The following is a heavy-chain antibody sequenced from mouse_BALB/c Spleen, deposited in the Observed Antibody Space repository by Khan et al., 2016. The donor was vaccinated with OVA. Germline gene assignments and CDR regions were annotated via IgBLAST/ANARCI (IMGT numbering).Heavy chain of an antibody. J-gene: IGHJ2*01. Sequence: QVQLKQSGPGLVAPSQSLSITCTVSGFSLTSYGLHWVRQPPGKGLEWLGVIWAGGSTNYNSHLMSRLSISKDNSKSQVFLKMNSLQTEDTAMYYCARLEDIWGQGTTLTVSS. CDR2: IWAGGST. CDR3: ARLEDI. D-gene: IGHD1-3*01. V-gene: IGHV2-9*02. CDR1: GFSLTSYG.